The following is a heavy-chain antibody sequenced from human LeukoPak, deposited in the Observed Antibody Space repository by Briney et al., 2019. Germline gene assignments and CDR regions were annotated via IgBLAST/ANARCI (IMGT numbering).Heavy chain of an antibody. Sequence: GGSLRLSCTVSGFTVSSNSMSWIRQAPGKGLEWVSYISSSGSTIYYADSVKGRFTISRDNAKNSLYLQMNSLRAEDTAVSYCAREYYDSSGYYYFDYWGQGTLVTVSS. CDR2: ISSSGSTI. D-gene: IGHD3-22*01. CDR1: GFTVSSNS. J-gene: IGHJ4*02. V-gene: IGHV3-11*04. CDR3: AREYYDSSGYYYFDY.